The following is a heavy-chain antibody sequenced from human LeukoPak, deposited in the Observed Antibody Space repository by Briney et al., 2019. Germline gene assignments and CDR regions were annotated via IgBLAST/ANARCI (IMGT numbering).Heavy chain of an antibody. D-gene: IGHD3-22*01. Sequence: GGSLRLSCAASGFTFSTYCMHWVRQAPGKGLEWVALILYDGNNKYYADSVKGRFTISRDNSKNTLYLQMNSLRAEDTDVYYCAKGLSYDSSGYYYLNYWGQGTLVTVSS. CDR1: GFTFSTYC. CDR3: AKGLSYDSSGYYYLNY. J-gene: IGHJ4*02. V-gene: IGHV3-30*18. CDR2: ILYDGNNK.